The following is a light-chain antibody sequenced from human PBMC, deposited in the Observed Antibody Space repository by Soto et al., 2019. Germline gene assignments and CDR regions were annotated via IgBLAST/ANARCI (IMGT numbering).Light chain of an antibody. V-gene: IGKV1-5*01. CDR3: QQYNSYSST. J-gene: IGKJ1*01. CDR1: QSISSW. Sequence: DVHMTQWPSTLSTSVGDRGNITCRASQSISSWLAWYKRKPGKAPKLLIYDASILESGVPSRFSGVGSGTDFTLTISSLQPDDFATYYCQQYNSYSSTFGHGTKVDIK. CDR2: DAS.